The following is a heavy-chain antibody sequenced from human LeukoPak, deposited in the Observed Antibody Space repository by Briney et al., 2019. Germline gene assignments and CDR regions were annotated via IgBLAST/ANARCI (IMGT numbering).Heavy chain of an antibody. V-gene: IGHV6-1*01. CDR2: KYYRSKWYN. Sequence: SQTLSLTCAISGDSVSSNSAAWNWISQSPSRGLEWLGRKYYRSKWYNDYAVSVKGRITINPYTSMNQFSLQLNAVTPEDTAVYYCARDGYSSTWYVFDYWGQGTLVTVSS. CDR3: ARDGYSSTWYVFDY. J-gene: IGHJ4*02. CDR1: GDSVSSNSAA. D-gene: IGHD6-13*01.